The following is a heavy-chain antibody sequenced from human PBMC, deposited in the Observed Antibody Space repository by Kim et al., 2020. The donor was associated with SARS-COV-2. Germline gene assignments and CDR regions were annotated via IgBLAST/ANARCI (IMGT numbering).Heavy chain of an antibody. J-gene: IGHJ3*02. Sequence: SVKVSCKASGGTFSSYAISWVRQAPGQGLEWMGGIIPIFGTANYAQKFQGRVTITADESTSTAYMELSSLRSEDTAVYYCARVVVNYCSSTSCLLYDAFDIWGQGTMVTVSS. D-gene: IGHD2-2*01. CDR3: ARVVVNYCSSTSCLLYDAFDI. CDR2: IIPIFGTA. V-gene: IGHV1-69*13. CDR1: GGTFSSYA.